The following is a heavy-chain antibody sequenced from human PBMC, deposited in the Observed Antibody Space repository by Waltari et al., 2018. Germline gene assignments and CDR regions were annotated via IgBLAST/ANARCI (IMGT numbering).Heavy chain of an antibody. V-gene: IGHV4-38-2*01. CDR3: ARQAPGRHYGDPKSWYFDL. D-gene: IGHD4-17*01. CDR2: IYHSGST. Sequence: QVQLQESGPGLVKPSETLSLTCAVSGYSISSGYYWGWIRQPPGKGLEWIGSIYHSGSTDYTPFLKSRATIAVDTSKNQFSLKLSSVTAADTAVYYCARQAPGRHYGDPKSWYFDLWGRGTLVTVSS. J-gene: IGHJ2*01. CDR1: GYSISSGYY.